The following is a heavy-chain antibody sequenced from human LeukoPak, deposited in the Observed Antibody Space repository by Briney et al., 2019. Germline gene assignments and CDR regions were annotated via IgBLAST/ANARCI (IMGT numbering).Heavy chain of an antibody. D-gene: IGHD4-23*01. J-gene: IGHJ4*02. CDR1: GFTFSSCA. CDR2: VSGSGAGT. CDR3: ARKNPDYGDNPGY. Sequence: SGGSLRLSCAASGFTFSSCAMSWARQAPGNGLEGVSTVSGSGAGTYYADSVKGRFTISRDNSKNTLYLQMNSLRAEDTAVYYCARKNPDYGDNPGYWGQGTLVTVSS. V-gene: IGHV3-23*01.